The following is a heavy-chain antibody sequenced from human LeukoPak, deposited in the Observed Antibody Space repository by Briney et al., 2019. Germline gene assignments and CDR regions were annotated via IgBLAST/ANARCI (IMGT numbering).Heavy chain of an antibody. Sequence: PSETLSLTCTVSGASVGSAGYYWSWIRQPPGKGLEWIGEINHSGSTNYNPSLKSRVTISVDTSKNQFSLKLSSVTAADTAVYYCARGWYYYGSGSHFDYWGQGTLVTVSS. CDR2: INHSGST. J-gene: IGHJ4*02. CDR3: ARGWYYYGSGSHFDY. V-gene: IGHV4-34*01. CDR1: GASVGSAGYY. D-gene: IGHD3-10*01.